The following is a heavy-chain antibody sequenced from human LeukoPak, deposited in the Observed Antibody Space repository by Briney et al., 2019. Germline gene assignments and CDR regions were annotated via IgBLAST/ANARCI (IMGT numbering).Heavy chain of an antibody. D-gene: IGHD4-11*01. CDR2: IIPIFGIA. Sequence: PVKVSCKASGGTFSSYAISWVRQAPGQGLEWMGRIIPIFGIANYAQKFQGRVTITADKSTSTAYMELSSLRSEDTAVYYCARDKDDYSNYGPPSGMDVWGQGTTVTVSS. V-gene: IGHV1-69*04. J-gene: IGHJ6*02. CDR3: ARDKDDYSNYGPPSGMDV. CDR1: GGTFSSYA.